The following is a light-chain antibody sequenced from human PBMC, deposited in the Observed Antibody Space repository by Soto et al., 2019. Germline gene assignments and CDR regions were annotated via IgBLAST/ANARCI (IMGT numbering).Light chain of an antibody. CDR1: QSVSSY. V-gene: IGKV3-11*01. Sequence: EIVLTQSPATLSLSPGESATLSCRASQSVSSYLAWYHQKPGQAPRLLIYDASNRATGIPARFSGSGSGTDFTLTISSLEPEDFAVYYCQQRSTWPPFTFGPGTKVDIK. CDR3: QQRSTWPPFT. CDR2: DAS. J-gene: IGKJ3*01.